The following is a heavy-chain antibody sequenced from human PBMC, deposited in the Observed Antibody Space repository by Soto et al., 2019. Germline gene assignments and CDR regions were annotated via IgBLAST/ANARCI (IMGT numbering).Heavy chain of an antibody. CDR2: IQSGGTT. CDR3: TRGDVQFNGDRYYGVPMDV. D-gene: IGHD2-8*01. V-gene: IGHV3-66*01. CDR1: GFSVRSKY. Sequence: EVQLVESGGDLVQPGGSLRLSCAASGFSVRSKYMSWVRQAPGKGLEWVSLIQSGGTTYYAGSVKGRFTISRDYSENTLFLQMNSVRVEDTAVYYCTRGDVQFNGDRYYGVPMDVWGKGTTVTVSA. J-gene: IGHJ6*04.